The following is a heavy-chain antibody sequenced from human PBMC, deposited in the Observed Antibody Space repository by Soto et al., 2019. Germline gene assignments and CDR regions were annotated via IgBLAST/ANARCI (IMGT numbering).Heavy chain of an antibody. CDR2: IYYSGST. J-gene: IGHJ4*02. CDR3: AREQLGKFVY. CDR1: GGSISSYY. D-gene: IGHD6-6*01. Sequence: SETLSLTCTVSGGSISSYYWSWIRQPPGKGLEWIGYIYYSGSTNYNPSLKSRVTISVDTSKNQFSLKLSSVTAADTAVYYCAREQLGKFVYWGQGTLVTVSS. V-gene: IGHV4-59*01.